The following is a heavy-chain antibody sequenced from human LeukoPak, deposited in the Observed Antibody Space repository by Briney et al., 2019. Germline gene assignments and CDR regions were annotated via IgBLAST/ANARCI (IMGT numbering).Heavy chain of an antibody. D-gene: IGHD3-9*01. CDR3: ARVCTPIPLRYFDWLFRSLGMDV. CDR1: GFTFSSYE. Sequence: GGSLRLSCAASGFTFSSYEMNWVRQAPGKGLEWVSYISSSGSTIYYADSVKGRFTISRDNAKNSLYLQMNSLRAEDTAAYYCARVCTPIPLRYFDWLFRSLGMDVWGQGTTVTVSS. CDR2: ISSSGSTI. V-gene: IGHV3-48*03. J-gene: IGHJ6*02.